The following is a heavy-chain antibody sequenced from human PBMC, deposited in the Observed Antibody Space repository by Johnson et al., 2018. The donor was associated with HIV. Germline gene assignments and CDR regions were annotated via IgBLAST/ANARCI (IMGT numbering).Heavy chain of an antibody. D-gene: IGHD2-21*02. CDR2: LNWNGGST. CDR1: GFTFDDYG. Sequence: MLLVESGGGVVRPGGSLRLSCAASGFTFDDYGLTWVRQAPGKGLEWVSGLNWNGGSTRYADSVNGRFTISRDNTKNPLYLQMNSVKDEETAVYYCARRTVTAVFDIWGQGTLVTVSS. J-gene: IGHJ3*02. CDR3: ARRTVTAVFDI. V-gene: IGHV3-20*04.